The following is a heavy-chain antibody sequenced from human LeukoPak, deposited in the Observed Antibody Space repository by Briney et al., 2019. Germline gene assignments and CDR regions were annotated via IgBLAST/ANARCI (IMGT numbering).Heavy chain of an antibody. CDR1: GGSISSYY. CDR2: IYYSGST. V-gene: IGHV4-59*01. D-gene: IGHD6-19*01. Sequence: SETLSLTCTVSGGSISSYYWSWIRQPPGKGLEWIGYIYYSGSTNYNPSLKSRVTISVDTSKNQFSLKLSSVTAADTAVYYCARDLHSSGWYEVWGQGTLVTVSS. J-gene: IGHJ1*01. CDR3: ARDLHSSGWYEV.